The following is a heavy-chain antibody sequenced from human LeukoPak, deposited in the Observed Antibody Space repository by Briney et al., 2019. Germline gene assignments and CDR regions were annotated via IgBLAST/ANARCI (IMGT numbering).Heavy chain of an antibody. CDR3: ARALYNTGWYPDYFDS. D-gene: IGHD6-19*01. CDR1: GFTFDDYA. CDR2: ISWNSGSI. V-gene: IGHV3-9*01. J-gene: IGHJ4*02. Sequence: PGRSLRLSCAASGFTFDDYAMHWVRQAPGKGLEWVSGISWNSGSIGYADSVKGRFTISRDNAKNSLYLQMNSLRAEDTALYYCARALYNTGWYPDYFDSWGQGTLVTVSS.